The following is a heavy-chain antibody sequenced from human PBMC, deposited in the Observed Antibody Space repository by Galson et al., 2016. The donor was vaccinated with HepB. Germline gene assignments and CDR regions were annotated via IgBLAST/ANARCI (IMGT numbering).Heavy chain of an antibody. CDR1: GFTFNNAW. CDR3: STTGYAGSRWWYHGMDV. CDR2: IKDGGETT. V-gene: IGHV3-15*01. D-gene: IGHD2-15*01. J-gene: IGHJ6*02. Sequence: SLRLSCAASGFTFNNAWPSWVRQAPGKGLEWLGLIKDGGETTDYAAPVKGRFTISRDDSINTVFLQMNSLKTEDTAIYHCSTTGYAGSRWWYHGMDVWVQGTTVIVAS.